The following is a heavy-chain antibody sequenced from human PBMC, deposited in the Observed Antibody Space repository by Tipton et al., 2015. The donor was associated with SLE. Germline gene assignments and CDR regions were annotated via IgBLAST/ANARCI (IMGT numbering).Heavy chain of an antibody. CDR1: GFTFSSYE. V-gene: IGHV3-48*03. D-gene: IGHD3-22*01. Sequence: SLRLSCAASGFTFSSYEMNWVRQAPGKGLEWVSYISSSGSTIYYADSVKGRFTISRDNAKNSLYLQMNSLRAEDTAVYYCARALTYYYDSSGYDGAFDIWGQGTMVTVSS. CDR2: ISSSGSTI. J-gene: IGHJ3*02. CDR3: ARALTYYYDSSGYDGAFDI.